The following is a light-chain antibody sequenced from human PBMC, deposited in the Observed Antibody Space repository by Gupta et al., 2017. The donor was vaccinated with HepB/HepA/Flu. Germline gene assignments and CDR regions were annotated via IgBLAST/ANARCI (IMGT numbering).Light chain of an antibody. J-gene: IGKJ1*01. Sequence: DMQMTRSPSTLSASVGDRVTISCRASQGISFWFAWYQQKRGKAPNLLIYRTSYLENGVPSRFSGSGAGTEFPLTISGLEPDDCATYYCQQYRNSWTFGQGTKVEIK. CDR1: QGISFW. V-gene: IGKV1-5*03. CDR3: QQYRNSWT. CDR2: RTS.